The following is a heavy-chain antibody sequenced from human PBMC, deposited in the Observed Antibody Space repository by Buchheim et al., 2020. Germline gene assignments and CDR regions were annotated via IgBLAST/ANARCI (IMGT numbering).Heavy chain of an antibody. CDR2: IYYSWST. CDR1: GGSISSSSYY. D-gene: IGHD5-18*01. V-gene: IGHV4-39*01. J-gene: IGHJ4*02. Sequence: QLQLQESGPGLVKPSETLSLTCTVSGGSISSSSYYWGWIRQPPGKGLEWIGSIYYSWSTYYNPSLNRRVTISVATSKNPFSLKLSSVTAADTAVYYCARHKIQLWLKPPFFDYWGQGTL. CDR3: ARHKIQLWLKPPFFDY.